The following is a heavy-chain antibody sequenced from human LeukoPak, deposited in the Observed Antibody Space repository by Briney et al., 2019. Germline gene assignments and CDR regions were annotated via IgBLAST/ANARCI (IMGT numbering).Heavy chain of an antibody. CDR3: AKDGYYDSSGSSGAFDI. CDR2: ISSSGSTI. V-gene: IGHV3-11*04. Sequence: GGSLRLSCAASGFTFSDYYMSWLRQAPGKGLEWVSYISSSGSTIYYADSVKGRFTISRDNAKNSLYLQMNSLRAEDTAVYYCAKDGYYDSSGSSGAFDIWGQGTMVTVSS. D-gene: IGHD3-22*01. CDR1: GFTFSDYY. J-gene: IGHJ3*02.